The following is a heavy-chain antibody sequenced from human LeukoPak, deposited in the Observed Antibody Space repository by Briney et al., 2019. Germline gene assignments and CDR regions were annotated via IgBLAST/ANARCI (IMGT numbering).Heavy chain of an antibody. CDR3: ARGLPVGAFPL. D-gene: IGHD1-26*01. V-gene: IGHV4-59*01. J-gene: IGHJ4*02. CDR2: IYYSGST. Sequence: SETLSLTCTVSGGSISSYYWSWIRQLPGKGLEWIGYIYYSGSTNYNPSLKSRVTISVDTSKNQFSLKLSSVTAADTAVYYCARGLPVGAFPLWGQGTLVTFSS. CDR1: GGSISSYY.